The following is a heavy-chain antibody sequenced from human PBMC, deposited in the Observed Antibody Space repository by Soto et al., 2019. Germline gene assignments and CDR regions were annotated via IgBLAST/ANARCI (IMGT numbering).Heavy chain of an antibody. V-gene: IGHV3-48*01. CDR3: ARDSSRSDYDYIWGSPRPNWFDP. J-gene: IGHJ5*02. Sequence: PGGSLRLSSAASGLTFSSYSMNWVRQAPGKGLERVSYISSSSSTIYYADYMKGRFTISRDNAKNSLYLQMNSLRAEDTAVYYCARDSSRSDYDYIWGSPRPNWFDPWGQGTLVTVS. CDR1: GLTFSSYS. CDR2: ISSSSSTI. D-gene: IGHD3-16*01.